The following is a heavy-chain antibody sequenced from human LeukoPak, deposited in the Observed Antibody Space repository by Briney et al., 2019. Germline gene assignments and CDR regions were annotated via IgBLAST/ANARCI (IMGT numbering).Heavy chain of an antibody. J-gene: IGHJ4*02. CDR3: ARGAFPPPGYCSGGSCSPFDL. CDR2: INPSGST. Sequence: SETLSPTCAVYGGSFIGYYWSWIRQPPGKGLEWIGEINPSGSTNYNPSLKSRVTISVDTSKNQFSLKLSSVTAADTAVYYCARGAFPPPGYCSGGSCSPFDLWGQGTRVPVSS. V-gene: IGHV4-34*01. D-gene: IGHD2-15*01. CDR1: GGSFIGYY.